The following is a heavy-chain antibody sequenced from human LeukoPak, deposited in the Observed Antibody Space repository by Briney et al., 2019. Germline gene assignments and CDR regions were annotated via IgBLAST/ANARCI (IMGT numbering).Heavy chain of an antibody. V-gene: IGHV3-74*01. J-gene: IGHJ4*02. CDR1: GLTFSSHW. CDR2: ITNDGSST. Sequence: GGSLRLSCAASGLTFSSHWMHWVRQAPGKGLVWVSRITNDGSSTTYADSVKGRFTISRDNAKNMLYLQVNSLRAEDTAVYFCAREDGYCSGGNCYSYFDSWGQGTLVTVSS. D-gene: IGHD2-15*01. CDR3: AREDGYCSGGNCYSYFDS.